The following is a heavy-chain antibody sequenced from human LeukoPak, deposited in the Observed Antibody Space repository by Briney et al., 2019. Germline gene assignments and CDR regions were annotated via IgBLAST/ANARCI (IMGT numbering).Heavy chain of an antibody. CDR2: IIPIFGTA. V-gene: IGHV1-69*01. CDR3: ARSDYYDSSGYWRIRAYWFDP. D-gene: IGHD3-22*01. Sequence: SVKVSCKASGGTFSSYAISWVRQAPGQGLEWMGGIIPIFGTANYARKFQGRVTITADESTSTAYMELSSLRSEDTAVYYCARSDYYDSSGYWRIRAYWFDPWGQGTLVTVSS. J-gene: IGHJ5*02. CDR1: GGTFSSYA.